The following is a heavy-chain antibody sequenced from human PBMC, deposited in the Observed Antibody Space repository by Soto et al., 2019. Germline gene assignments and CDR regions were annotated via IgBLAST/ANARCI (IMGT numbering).Heavy chain of an antibody. CDR1: GYTFTSYY. J-gene: IGHJ4*02. CDR3: ARGGITFGGVIDLPRY. CDR2: INPSGGST. V-gene: IGHV1-46*01. D-gene: IGHD3-16*02. Sequence: AASVKVSCKASGYTFTSYYMHWVRQAPGQGLEWMGIINPSGGSTSYAQKFQGRVTMTRDTSTSTVYMELSSLRSEDTAVYYCARGGITFGGVIDLPRYWGQGTLVTVSS.